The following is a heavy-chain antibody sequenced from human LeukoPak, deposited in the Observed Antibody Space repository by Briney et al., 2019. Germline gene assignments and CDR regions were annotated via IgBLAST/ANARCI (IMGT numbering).Heavy chain of an antibody. CDR1: GLTFSSYW. J-gene: IGHJ4*02. Sequence: QSGGSLRLSCAASGLTFSSYWMTWVRQAPGKGLEWVANIKLDGTEKYYVDSVKGRFTISRDNAKNSLDLQMNSLRVEDTAVYYCARDLGPSGYDLLDYWGQGTMVTVSS. V-gene: IGHV3-7*01. D-gene: IGHD5-12*01. CDR2: IKLDGTEK. CDR3: ARDLGPSGYDLLDY.